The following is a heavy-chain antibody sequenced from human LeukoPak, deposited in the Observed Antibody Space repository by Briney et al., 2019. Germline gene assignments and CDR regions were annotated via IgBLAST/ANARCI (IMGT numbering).Heavy chain of an antibody. CDR2: IIPILGIA. CDR3: AGGVPPGPITLIVVVQDAFDI. J-gene: IGHJ3*02. CDR1: GGTFSSYA. V-gene: IGHV1-69*04. D-gene: IGHD3-22*01. Sequence: GASVKVSCTASGGTFSSYAISWVRQAPGQGLEWMGRIIPILGIANYAQKFQGRVTITADKSTSTAYMELSSLRSEDTAVYYCAGGVPPGPITLIVVVQDAFDIWGQGTMVTVSS.